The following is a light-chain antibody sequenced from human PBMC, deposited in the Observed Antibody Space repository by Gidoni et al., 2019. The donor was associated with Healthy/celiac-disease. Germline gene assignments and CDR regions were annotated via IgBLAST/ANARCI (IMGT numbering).Light chain of an antibody. CDR1: QSISSY. V-gene: IGKV1-39*01. J-gene: IGKJ3*01. Sequence: DIQMTQSPSSLSASVGDRVTITCRASQSISSYLNWYQHKPGKAPKLLIYAASSLQSGVPSRFSGSGSGTDFTLTISSLQPEDFATYYCQQSYSTPGTFGPGTKVDIK. CDR2: AAS. CDR3: QQSYSTPGT.